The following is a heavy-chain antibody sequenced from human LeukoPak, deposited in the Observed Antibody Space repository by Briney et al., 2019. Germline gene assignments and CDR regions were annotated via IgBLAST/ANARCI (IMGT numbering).Heavy chain of an antibody. CDR1: GGSISSSSYY. D-gene: IGHD5-12*01. V-gene: IGHV4-39*07. CDR2: IYYSGST. J-gene: IGHJ4*02. Sequence: PSETLSLTCTVSGGSISSSSYYWGWTRQPPGKGLEWIGSIYYSGSTYYNPSLKSRVTISVDTSKNQFSLKLSSVTAADTAVYYCARDRATNSNYVDYWGQGTLVTVSS. CDR3: ARDRATNSNYVDY.